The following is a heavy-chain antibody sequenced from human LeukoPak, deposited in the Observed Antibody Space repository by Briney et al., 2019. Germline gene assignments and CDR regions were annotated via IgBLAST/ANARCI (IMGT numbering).Heavy chain of an antibody. CDR1: GGPISSSSYY. CDR3: ARTPYYDYVWGSYRYAFDY. Sequence: SETLSLTCTVSGGPISSSSYYWGWIRQPPGKGLEWIGNIYYSGSMYWNLSLKSRVTISVDTSKNQFSLKLSSVTAADTAVYYCARTPYYDYVWGSYRYAFDYWGQGTLVTVSS. J-gene: IGHJ4*02. CDR2: IYYSGSM. V-gene: IGHV4-39*01. D-gene: IGHD3-16*02.